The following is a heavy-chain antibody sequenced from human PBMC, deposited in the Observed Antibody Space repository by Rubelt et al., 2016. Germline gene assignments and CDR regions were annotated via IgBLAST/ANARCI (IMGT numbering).Heavy chain of an antibody. CDR1: GGSISSSNW. CDR3: ARLRPGEDGYNSD. D-gene: IGHD5-24*01. CDR2: IYYSGST. V-gene: IGHV4-4*02. Sequence: QVQLQESGPGLVKPSGTLSLTCAVSGGSISSSNWWSWVRQPPGKGLEWIGYIYYSGSTNYNPSLKSRVTRSVDTSKNQFSRKLSSVTAADTAVYYCARLRPGEDGYNSDWGQGTLVTVPS. J-gene: IGHJ4*02.